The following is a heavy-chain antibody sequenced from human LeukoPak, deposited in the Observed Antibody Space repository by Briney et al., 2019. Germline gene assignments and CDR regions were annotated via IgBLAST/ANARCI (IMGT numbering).Heavy chain of an antibody. CDR2: IYYSGST. Sequence: SETRSLTCTVSGGSISSSSYYWGWIRQPPGKGLEWIGSIYYSGSTYYNPSLKSRVTISVDTSKNQFSLKLSSVTAADTAVYYCAFIVGATSLPFDYWGQGTLVTVSS. V-gene: IGHV4-39*07. CDR1: GGSISSSSYY. J-gene: IGHJ4*02. CDR3: AFIVGATSLPFDY. D-gene: IGHD1-26*01.